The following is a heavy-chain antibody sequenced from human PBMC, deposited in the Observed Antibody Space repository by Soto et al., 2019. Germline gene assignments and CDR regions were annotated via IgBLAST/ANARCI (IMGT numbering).Heavy chain of an antibody. CDR3: ALLGSIVSVQGAVRAEDGFAI. CDR2: ISTAGSST. V-gene: IGHV3-74*01. Sequence: ELQLVQSGGVLVQPGWSPRLSCAASGFTFSSYWRNWVRQAPGKGLVWVSRISTAGSSTAYGDSVRVRFTIYRDNAKNTLYLQMNSLRAEDTAVYYCALLGSIVSVQGAVRAEDGFAIWGHGTMVTVSS. CDR1: GFTFSSYW. D-gene: IGHD2-2*01. J-gene: IGHJ3*02.